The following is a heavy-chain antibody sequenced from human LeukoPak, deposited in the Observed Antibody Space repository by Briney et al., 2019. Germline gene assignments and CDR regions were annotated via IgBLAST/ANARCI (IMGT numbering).Heavy chain of an antibody. CDR3: AKVRGTYSSGYFFDY. CDR2: ISWNSGYV. Sequence: GGSLRLSCAASGFTFDNYAMHWVRQAPGKGLEWLSIISWNSGYVGYADSVKGRFTISRDNAKKSLDLQMNSLRAEDTAFYYCAKVRGTYSSGYFFDYWGQGTLVTVSS. D-gene: IGHD6-19*01. V-gene: IGHV3-9*01. J-gene: IGHJ4*02. CDR1: GFTFDNYA.